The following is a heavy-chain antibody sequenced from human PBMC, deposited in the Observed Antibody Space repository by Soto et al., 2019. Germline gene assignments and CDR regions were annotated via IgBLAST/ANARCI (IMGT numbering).Heavy chain of an antibody. Sequence: GGSLRLSCAASGFTFSSYAMTWARQAPGKGLEWLSSLLRSGSTTYYADSVNGRFTISSDKSANSLYLQMDRLRAEDTAVYYCAKDAVSGDGVWLLDSWGQGTVVTVSS. J-gene: IGHJ5*02. CDR2: LLRSGSTT. V-gene: IGHV3-23*01. CDR3: AKDAVSGDGVWLLDS. D-gene: IGHD4-17*01. CDR1: GFTFSSYA.